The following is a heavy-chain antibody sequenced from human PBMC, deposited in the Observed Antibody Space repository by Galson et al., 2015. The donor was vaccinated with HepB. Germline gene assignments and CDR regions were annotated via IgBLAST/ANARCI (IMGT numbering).Heavy chain of an antibody. J-gene: IGHJ5*02. D-gene: IGHD3-22*01. CDR1: GFTFSTYA. V-gene: IGHV3-30*04. CDR2: TSHDGSNK. Sequence: SLRLSCAASGFTFSTYALHWVRQAPGKGLEWVAVTSHDGSNKYYADSVKGRFTISRDNSKNTLYLQMNSLRVEDTAVYYCARGIYYDTGGYFDPWGQGTLVTVSS. CDR3: ARGIYYDTGGYFDP.